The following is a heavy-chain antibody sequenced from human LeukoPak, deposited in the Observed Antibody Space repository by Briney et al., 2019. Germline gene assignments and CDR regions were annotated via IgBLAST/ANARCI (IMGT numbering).Heavy chain of an antibody. CDR3: AKHRGAIAMIRGVTIPFDP. Sequence: GGSLRLSCVASGFTFSNYAMSWVRQAPGKGLEWLSAISGGGGSTNYEDSVKGRFTISRDNAKNTVYLQMNTLRDVDTAVYYCAKHRGAIAMIRGVTIPFDPWGQGTLVTVSS. CDR2: ISGGGGST. CDR1: GFTFSNYA. V-gene: IGHV3-23*01. D-gene: IGHD3-10*01. J-gene: IGHJ5*02.